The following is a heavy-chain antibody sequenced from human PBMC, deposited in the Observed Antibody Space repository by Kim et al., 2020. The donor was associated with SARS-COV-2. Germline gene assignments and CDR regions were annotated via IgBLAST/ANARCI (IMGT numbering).Heavy chain of an antibody. CDR3: VKDREYTSCLDRRYFDL. CDR2: IRSHGAGT. CDR1: GFTFSSYA. Sequence: GGSLRLSCSASGFTFSSYAMHWVRQAPGKGLEYVSAIRSHGAGTYYADSVRGRFTISRDNSKNTVYLQMSGLRPEDTAVYYCVKDREYTSCLDRRYFDLWGPGTLVTVSS. J-gene: IGHJ2*01. V-gene: IGHV3-64D*09. D-gene: IGHD6-6*01.